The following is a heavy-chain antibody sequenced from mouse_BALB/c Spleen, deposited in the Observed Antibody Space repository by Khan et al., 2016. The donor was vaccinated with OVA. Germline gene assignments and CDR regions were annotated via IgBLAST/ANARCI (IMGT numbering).Heavy chain of an antibody. CDR2: ISSGGNYT. J-gene: IGHJ1*01. V-gene: IGHV5-9-3*01. CDR1: GFTFSSYA. D-gene: IGHD2-2*01. CDR3: ARTGLRRGYFDV. Sequence: DVQLVESGGGLVKPGGSLKLSCAASGFTFSSYAMSWVRQTPEKRLEWVATISSGGNYTYYPDSVKGRFTISRDNAKNTLYLQMSSLRSEDTAMYYCARTGLRRGYFDVWGAGTTVTVSS.